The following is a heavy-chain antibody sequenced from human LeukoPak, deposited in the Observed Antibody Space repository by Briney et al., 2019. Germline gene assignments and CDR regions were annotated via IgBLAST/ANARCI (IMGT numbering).Heavy chain of an antibody. CDR3: AKDLTSSVLWFGELSGRFDY. CDR2: ISGSGGST. D-gene: IGHD3-10*01. CDR1: GFTFSSYA. J-gene: IGHJ4*02. Sequence: AGGSLRLSCAASGFTFSSYAMSWVRQAPGKGLEWASAISGSGGSTYYADSVKGRFTISRDNSKNTLYLQMNSLRAEDTAVYYCAKDLTSSVLWFGELSGRFDYWGQGTLVTVSS. V-gene: IGHV3-23*01.